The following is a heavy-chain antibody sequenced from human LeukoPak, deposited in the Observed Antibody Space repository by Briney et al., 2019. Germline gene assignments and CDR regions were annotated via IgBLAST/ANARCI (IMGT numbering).Heavy chain of an antibody. V-gene: IGHV3-23*01. CDR3: AKLPYSSSSVSYFDY. J-gene: IGHJ4*02. D-gene: IGHD6-6*01. CDR1: GFTFSSYA. Sequence: GGSLRLSCAASGFTFSSYAMSWVRKAPGKGLEWVSAISGSGGSTYYADSVKGRFTISRDNSKNTLYLQMNSLRAEDTAVYYCAKLPYSSSSVSYFDYWGQGTLVTVSS. CDR2: ISGSGGST.